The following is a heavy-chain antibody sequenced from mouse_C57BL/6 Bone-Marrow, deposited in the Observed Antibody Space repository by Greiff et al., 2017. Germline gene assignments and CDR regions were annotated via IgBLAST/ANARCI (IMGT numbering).Heavy chain of an antibody. CDR3: ARATVETWYFDV. CDR2: ISDGGSYT. Sequence: EVQGVESGGGLVKPGGSLKLSCAASGFTFSSYAMSWVRQTPEKRLEWVATISDGGSYTYYPDNVKGRFTISRDNAKNNLYLQMSHLKSEDTAMYYCARATVETWYFDVWGTGTTVTVSS. J-gene: IGHJ1*03. D-gene: IGHD1-1*01. V-gene: IGHV5-4*01. CDR1: GFTFSSYA.